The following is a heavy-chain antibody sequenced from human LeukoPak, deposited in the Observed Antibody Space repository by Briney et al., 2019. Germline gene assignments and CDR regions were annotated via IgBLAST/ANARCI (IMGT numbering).Heavy chain of an antibody. D-gene: IGHD3-3*01. J-gene: IGHJ4*02. CDR2: ISSSSNVI. V-gene: IGHV3-48*01. CDR1: GFTFNSYA. CDR3: ARGDPIYDFWSGGDY. Sequence: GGSLRLPCAASGFTFNSYALNWVRQAPGKGPEWVSYISSSSNVIYYTESVKGRFTISRDNAKNLVYLQLNGLRPEDTAIYYCARGDPIYDFWSGGDYWGQGSLVTVSS.